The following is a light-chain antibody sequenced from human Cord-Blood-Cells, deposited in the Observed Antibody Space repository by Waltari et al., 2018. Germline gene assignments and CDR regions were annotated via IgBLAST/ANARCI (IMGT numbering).Light chain of an antibody. CDR2: QDS. J-gene: IGLJ2*01. Sequence: SYELTQPPSVSVSPGQTASITCSGAKLGDKYACGDQQKPGQSPVLVIYQDSKRPSGIPEAFSGSNSGNTATLTISGTQAMDEADYYCQAWDSSTVVFGGGTKLTVL. CDR3: QAWDSSTVV. V-gene: IGLV3-1*01. CDR1: KLGDKY.